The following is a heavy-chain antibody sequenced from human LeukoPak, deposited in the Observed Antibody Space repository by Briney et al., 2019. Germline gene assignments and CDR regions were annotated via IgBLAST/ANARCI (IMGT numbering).Heavy chain of an antibody. CDR2: ISGDGYTT. CDR3: AKRVPGLAAGHFDW. J-gene: IGHJ4*02. V-gene: IGHV3-23*01. Sequence: GGSLRLSCAASGFTFSSNAMSWVRQAPGKGLDWVSAISGDGYTTYYADSVKGRFTISRDNSKNTLYLQMNSLRAEDTALYYCAKRVPGLAAGHFDWWGQGTLVTVSS. CDR1: GFTFSSNA. D-gene: IGHD6-13*01.